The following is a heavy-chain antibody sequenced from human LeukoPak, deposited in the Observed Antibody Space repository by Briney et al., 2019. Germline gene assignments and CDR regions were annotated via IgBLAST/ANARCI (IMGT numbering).Heavy chain of an antibody. CDR1: GFTFSTYY. CDR2: VKQDGSEN. V-gene: IGHV3-7*01. J-gene: IGHJ4*02. CDR3: TRERYCTTSACYVGVPFDY. D-gene: IGHD2-8*01. Sequence: PGGSLRLSCAASGFTFSTYYMTWVRQAPGKGLEGVAGVKQDGSENYYVDSVKGRFTIYRDNSQNSLYLQMNSLRAEDTAVYFCTRERYCTTSACYVGVPFDYWGQGTLVTVSS.